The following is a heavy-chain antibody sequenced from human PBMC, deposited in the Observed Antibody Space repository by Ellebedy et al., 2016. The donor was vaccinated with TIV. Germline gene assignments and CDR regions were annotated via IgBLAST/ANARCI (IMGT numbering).Heavy chain of an antibody. CDR3: ARDKGAGLLGYGY. CDR1: GYTFTSYY. J-gene: IGHJ4*02. D-gene: IGHD3-22*01. Sequence: ASVKVSCKASGYTFTSYYMHWVRQAPGQGLEWMGWISAYNGNTNYAQKLQGRVTMTTDTSTSTAYIELRSLRSDDTAVYYCARDKGAGLLGYGYWGQGTLVTVSS. CDR2: ISAYNGNT. V-gene: IGHV1-18*04.